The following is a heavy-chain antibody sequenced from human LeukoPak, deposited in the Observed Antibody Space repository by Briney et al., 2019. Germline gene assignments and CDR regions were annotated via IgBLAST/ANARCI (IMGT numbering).Heavy chain of an antibody. J-gene: IGHJ1*01. CDR2: IRSKDYGGTT. V-gene: IGHV3-49*04. D-gene: IGHD3-3*01. Sequence: AGGSLRLSCAGSGFIFSGYWMHWVRQAPGKGLEWVGFIRSKDYGGTTEYAASVKGRFTISRDDSKNIAYLQMNSLKTEDTAVYYCTRSPTYSDFWSEASGYFQYWGQGTLVTVSS. CDR1: GFIFSGYW. CDR3: TRSPTYSDFWSEASGYFQY.